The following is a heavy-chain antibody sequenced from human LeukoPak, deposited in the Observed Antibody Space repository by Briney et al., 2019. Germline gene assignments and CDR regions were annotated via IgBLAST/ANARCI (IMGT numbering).Heavy chain of an antibody. CDR3: ARVHPWASYRYKEGYFDY. D-gene: IGHD3-16*02. CDR2: INHSGST. CDR1: GGSFSGYY. V-gene: IGHV4-34*01. J-gene: IGHJ4*02. Sequence: SETLSLTCAVYGGSFSGYYWSWIRQPPGKGLEWIGEINHSGSTNYNPSLKSRVTISVDTSKHQFSLKLSSVTAADTAVYYCARVHPWASYRYKEGYFDYWGQGTLVTVSS.